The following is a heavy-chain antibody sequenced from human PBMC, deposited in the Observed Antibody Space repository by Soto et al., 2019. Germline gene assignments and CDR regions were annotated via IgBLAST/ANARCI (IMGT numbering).Heavy chain of an antibody. CDR2: IGFAGDT. J-gene: IGHJ4*02. CDR3: ARAPVHRHGLFEK. V-gene: IGHV3-13*01. Sequence: EVQLVESGGGLIQPGGSLRLSCAASGFTFNNYGMHWVRQAQGEGLVWVAGIGFAGDTHYPDSVKGRFTISRGDDSNSLFLQMNRLRVEDTAVYYCARAPVHRHGLFEKWGQGTLVTVSS. D-gene: IGHD1-1*01. CDR1: GFTFNNYG.